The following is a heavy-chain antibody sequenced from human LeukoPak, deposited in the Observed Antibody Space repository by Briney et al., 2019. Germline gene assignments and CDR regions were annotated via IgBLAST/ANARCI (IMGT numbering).Heavy chain of an antibody. Sequence: PGRSLRLSCAASGFTFDDNAMHWVRQAPGKGLEWVSGISWNSHSIGYADSVKGRFTISRDNAKNSLYLQMNSLRAEDTAVYYCAVHLGATKSYGMDVWGQGTTVTVSS. CDR3: AVHLGATKSYGMDV. V-gene: IGHV3-9*01. D-gene: IGHD1-26*01. CDR2: ISWNSHSI. J-gene: IGHJ6*02. CDR1: GFTFDDNA.